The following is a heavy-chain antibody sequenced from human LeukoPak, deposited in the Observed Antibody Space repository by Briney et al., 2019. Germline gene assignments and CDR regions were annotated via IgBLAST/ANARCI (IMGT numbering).Heavy chain of an antibody. D-gene: IGHD6-19*01. Sequence: PSQTLSLTCTVSGGSISSGSYYWSWIRQPAGKGLEWIGRIYTSGSTNYNPSLKSRVTISVDTSKNQFSLKLSSVTAADTAVYYCARQRWPRRDFFDYWGQGTLVTVSS. J-gene: IGHJ4*02. CDR3: ARQRWPRRDFFDY. CDR1: GGSISSGSYY. CDR2: IYTSGST. V-gene: IGHV4-61*02.